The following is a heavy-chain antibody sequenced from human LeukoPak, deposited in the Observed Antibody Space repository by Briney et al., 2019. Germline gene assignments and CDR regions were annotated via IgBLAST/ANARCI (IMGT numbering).Heavy chain of an antibody. CDR2: ISGSSGST. J-gene: IGHJ1*01. Sequence: GGSLRLSCAASGFTFSSYAMSWVRQAPGKGLEWVSAISGSSGSTYYADSVKGRFTISRDNSKNTLYLQMNSLRAEDTAVYYCAKYSSGWSREEYFQHWGQGTLVTVSS. V-gene: IGHV3-23*01. CDR3: AKYSSGWSREEYFQH. D-gene: IGHD6-19*01. CDR1: GFTFSSYA.